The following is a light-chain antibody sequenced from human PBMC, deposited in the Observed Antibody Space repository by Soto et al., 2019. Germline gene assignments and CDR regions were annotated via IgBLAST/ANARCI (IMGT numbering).Light chain of an antibody. V-gene: IGLV1-47*02. CDR3: AVWDDSVRGYV. Sequence: QTVVTQPPSASGTAGPRVTISCSGTSSNIGRNSVYWYQQLPGTAPKLLIYSNHQRPSGVPDRFSGSKSGTSASLAISGLRSEDEADYYCAVWDDSVRGYVFATGTKLTVL. J-gene: IGLJ1*01. CDR1: SSNIGRNS. CDR2: SNH.